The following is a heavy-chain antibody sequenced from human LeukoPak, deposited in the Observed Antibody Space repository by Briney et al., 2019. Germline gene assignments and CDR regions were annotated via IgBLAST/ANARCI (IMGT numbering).Heavy chain of an antibody. Sequence: PGGSLRLSCAASGFTFDDYGMSWVRQVPGRGLEWICGINWNSGVTGYADSVKGRFNISRDNAKNSLFLQMNSLRDEDTAFYYCARGDGPTVTADYFQNWGQGILVTVS. V-gene: IGHV3-20*04. CDR1: GFTFDDYG. CDR2: INWNSGVT. CDR3: ARGDGPTVTADYFQN. D-gene: IGHD4-17*01. J-gene: IGHJ1*01.